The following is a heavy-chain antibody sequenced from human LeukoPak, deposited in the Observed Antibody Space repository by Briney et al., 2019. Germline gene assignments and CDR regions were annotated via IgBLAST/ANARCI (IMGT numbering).Heavy chain of an antibody. V-gene: IGHV1-18*01. CDR1: GYTFTRYG. CDR2: ISASNGNT. J-gene: IGHJ4*02. CDR3: ARDHSNWNYAPDF. D-gene: IGHD1-7*01. Sequence: ASVKVSCKASGYTFTRYGISWVRQAPGQGLQWLGWISASNGNTNYAQKFRDRVTMSTDTSTGTAYLDVRSLTSDDTAVYYCARDHSNWNYAPDFWGQGTLVTVSS.